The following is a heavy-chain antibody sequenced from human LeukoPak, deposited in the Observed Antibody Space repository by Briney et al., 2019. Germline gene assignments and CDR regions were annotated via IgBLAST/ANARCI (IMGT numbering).Heavy chain of an antibody. V-gene: IGHV1-46*01. D-gene: IGHD1-26*01. CDR2: INPSGGST. CDR3: ARQGSLGAAVGAPYDY. J-gene: IGHJ4*02. Sequence: GASVKVSCKASGYTFTSYYMHWVRQAPGQGLEWMGIINPSGGSTSYAQKFQGRVTMTRDTSTSTVYMELSSLRSEDTAVYYCARQGSLGAAVGAPYDYWGQGTLVTVSS. CDR1: GYTFTSYY.